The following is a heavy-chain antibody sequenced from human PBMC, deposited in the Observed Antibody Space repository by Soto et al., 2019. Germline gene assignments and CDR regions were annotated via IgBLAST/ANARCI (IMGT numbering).Heavy chain of an antibody. J-gene: IGHJ4*02. CDR3: AKDSDRKRQWLVY. V-gene: IGHV3-23*01. CDR1: GFTFSSYA. D-gene: IGHD6-19*01. CDR2: ISGSGGST. Sequence: SGGSLRLACAASGFTFSSYAMSWVRQAPGKGLEWVSAISGSGGSTYYADSVKGRFTISRDNSKNTLYLQMNSLRAEDTAVYYCAKDSDRKRQWLVYWGQGTLVTVSS.